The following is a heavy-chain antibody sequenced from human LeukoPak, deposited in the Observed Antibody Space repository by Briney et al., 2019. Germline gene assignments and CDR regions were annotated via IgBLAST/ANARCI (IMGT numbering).Heavy chain of an antibody. V-gene: IGHV3-30*03. J-gene: IGHJ4*02. CDR3: ARGRVRGSYYGDY. CDR1: GFAFSTYG. Sequence: PGGSLRLSCAASGFAFSTYGMHWVRQAPGKGLEWVAVISYDGNNKYYGDSVKGRFTISRDNSKNTLYLQMNSLRAEDTAVYYCARGRVRGSYYGDYWGQGTLVTVSS. CDR2: ISYDGNNK. D-gene: IGHD1-26*01.